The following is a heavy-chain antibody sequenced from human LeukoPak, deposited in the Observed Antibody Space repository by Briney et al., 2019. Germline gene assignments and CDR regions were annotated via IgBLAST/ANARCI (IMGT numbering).Heavy chain of an antibody. CDR2: IRTSSSYI. D-gene: IGHD3-9*01. V-gene: IGHV3-21*01. Sequence: GSLRLSCAASGFSFSSYSMNWVRQAPGKGPEWVSSIRTSSSYIYYAGSVKGRFTISRDNTKNSLSLQMNSLSAEDTAVYYCARCFEGRDILPGSGYWGQGTLVTVSS. J-gene: IGHJ4*02. CDR1: GFSFSSYS. CDR3: ARCFEGRDILPGSGY.